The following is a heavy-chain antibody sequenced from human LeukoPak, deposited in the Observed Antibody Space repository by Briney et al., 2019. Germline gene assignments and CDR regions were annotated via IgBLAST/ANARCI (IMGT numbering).Heavy chain of an antibody. CDR2: INPNSGGT. Sequence: GCINPNSGGTNYAQKFQGSVTMTRDTSISTAYMELSRLRSDDTAVYYCARDLYYYVPPSPDWGQGTLVTVSS. J-gene: IGHJ4*02. CDR3: ARDLYYYVPPSPD. V-gene: IGHV1-2*02. D-gene: IGHD3-10*02.